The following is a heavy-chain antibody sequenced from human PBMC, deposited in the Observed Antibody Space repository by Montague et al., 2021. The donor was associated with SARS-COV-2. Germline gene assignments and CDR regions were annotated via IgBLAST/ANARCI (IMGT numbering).Heavy chain of an antibody. CDR2: IYYRGAS. D-gene: IGHD1-1*01. V-gene: IGHV4-39*01. CDR1: GGSINSSTYY. Sequence: SETLSLTCIVSGGSINSSTYYWAWIRQPPGKGLEWIATIYYRGASWSDPSLRSRVAISADTSRNLFNLKLTSVTAADMGLYYCARRVTRGAFDVWGQGTMVTVSS. CDR3: ARRVTRGAFDV. J-gene: IGHJ3*01.